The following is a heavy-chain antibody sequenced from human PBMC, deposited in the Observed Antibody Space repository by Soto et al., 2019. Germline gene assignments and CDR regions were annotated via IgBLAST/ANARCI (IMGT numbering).Heavy chain of an antibody. Sequence: GGSLRLSCAASGFTFSSYDMHWVRQATGKGLEWVSAIGTAGGTYYPDSVKGRFTISRENAKNSLYLQMNSLRAGDTAVYYCARSWSGYYPNDYWGQGTLVTVSS. CDR1: GFTFSSYD. D-gene: IGHD3-3*01. J-gene: IGHJ4*02. CDR3: ARSWSGYYPNDY. V-gene: IGHV3-13*01. CDR2: IGTAGGT.